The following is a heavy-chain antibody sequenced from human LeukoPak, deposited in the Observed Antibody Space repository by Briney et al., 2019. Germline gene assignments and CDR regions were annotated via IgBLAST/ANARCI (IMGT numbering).Heavy chain of an antibody. J-gene: IGHJ3*02. Sequence: PSETLSLACTVSGGSISSYYWSWIRQPPGKGLEWIGYIYYSGSTNYNPSLESRVTISVDTSKHQFSLKLSSVTAADTAVYYCARENYDYVWGSYRPDAFDIWGQGTMVTVSS. CDR3: ARENYDYVWGSYRPDAFDI. D-gene: IGHD3-16*02. CDR1: GGSISSYY. V-gene: IGHV4-59*01. CDR2: IYYSGST.